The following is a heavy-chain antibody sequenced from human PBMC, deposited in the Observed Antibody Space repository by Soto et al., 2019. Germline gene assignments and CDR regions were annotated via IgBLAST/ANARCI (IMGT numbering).Heavy chain of an antibody. D-gene: IGHD2-2*02. CDR2: ISYDGSNK. CDR3: AKGVVPAAIRRYYYGMDV. Sequence: QVQLVESGGGVVQPGRSLRLSCAASGFTFSSYGMHWVRQAPGKGLEGVAVISYDGSNKYYADSVKGRFTISRDNSKNTLYLQMNSLRAEDTAVYYCAKGVVPAAIRRYYYGMDVWGQGTTVTVSS. J-gene: IGHJ6*02. V-gene: IGHV3-30*18. CDR1: GFTFSSYG.